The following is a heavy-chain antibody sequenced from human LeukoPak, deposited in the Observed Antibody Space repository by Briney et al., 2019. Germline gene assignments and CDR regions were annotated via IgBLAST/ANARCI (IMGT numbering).Heavy chain of an antibody. CDR2: IYYSGST. CDR1: GFTFDDYG. J-gene: IGHJ4*02. Sequence: GSLRLSCAASGFTFDDYGMTWVRQAPGKGLEWIGNIYYSGSTYYNPSLKSRVTISIDTSKNQFSLKLNSVTAADTAVYYCARVDCSGGSCHLDYWGQGTLVAVCS. D-gene: IGHD2-15*01. CDR3: ARVDCSGGSCHLDY. V-gene: IGHV4-59*12.